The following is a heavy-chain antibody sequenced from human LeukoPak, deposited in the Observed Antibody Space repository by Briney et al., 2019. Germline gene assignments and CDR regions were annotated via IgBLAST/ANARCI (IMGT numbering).Heavy chain of an antibody. Sequence: GASVKVSCKASGGTFSSYAISWVRQAPGQGLEWMGGIIPIFGTANYAQKFQGRVTITTDESTSTAYMELSSLRSEDTAVYYCARYGSGSYYNVLSLSGNWFGPWGQGTLVTVSS. CDR3: ARYGSGSYYNVLSLSGNWFGP. V-gene: IGHV1-69*05. CDR2: IIPIFGTA. J-gene: IGHJ5*02. CDR1: GGTFSSYA. D-gene: IGHD3-10*01.